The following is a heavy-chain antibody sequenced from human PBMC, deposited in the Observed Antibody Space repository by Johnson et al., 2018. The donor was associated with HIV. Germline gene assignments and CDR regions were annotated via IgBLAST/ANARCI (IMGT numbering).Heavy chain of an antibody. CDR1: GFTFDDYA. Sequence: VQLVESGGGLVQPGGSLRLSCAASGFTFDDYAMHWVRQAPGKGLEWVSGISWNSGSIGYADSVKGRFTIYRDNAKNSLYLQMNSLRAEDTALYYCAKDMSRIAAGSDAFDIWGQGTMVTVSS. V-gene: IGHV3-9*01. J-gene: IGHJ3*02. CDR3: AKDMSRIAAGSDAFDI. CDR2: ISWNSGSI. D-gene: IGHD6-13*01.